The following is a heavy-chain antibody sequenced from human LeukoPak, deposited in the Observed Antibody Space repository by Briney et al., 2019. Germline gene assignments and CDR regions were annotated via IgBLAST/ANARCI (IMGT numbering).Heavy chain of an antibody. CDR1: GFTFSSYG. V-gene: IGHV3-23*01. Sequence: GGSLRLSCAASGFTFSSYGMSWVRQAPGKVLEWVSAISGSGGSTYYADSVKGRFTVSRDNSRNTLYLQMNSLRAEDTAVYYCAKGSTWFDPWGQGTLVTVSS. D-gene: IGHD2-15*01. CDR2: ISGSGGST. CDR3: AKGSTWFDP. J-gene: IGHJ5*02.